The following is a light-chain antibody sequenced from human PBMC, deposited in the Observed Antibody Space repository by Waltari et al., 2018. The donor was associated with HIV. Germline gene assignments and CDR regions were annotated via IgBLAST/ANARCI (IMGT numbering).Light chain of an antibody. V-gene: IGKV3-11*01. Sequence: EIVLTQSPATLSLSPGERATLSCRASQSVNSYLAWYQQKPGQAPRLLIYDASNRASGIPARFSGSGSGTDFTLTISSLEPEDFAVYYCQQRSTSITFGQGTRLDIK. J-gene: IGKJ5*01. CDR1: QSVNSY. CDR3: QQRSTSIT. CDR2: DAS.